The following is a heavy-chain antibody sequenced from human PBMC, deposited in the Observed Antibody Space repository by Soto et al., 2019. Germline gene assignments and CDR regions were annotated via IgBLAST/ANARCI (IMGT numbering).Heavy chain of an antibody. V-gene: IGHV3-7*01. CDR1: GLIFSNLW. CDR3: ATIKPGGYDYFDY. Sequence: PGGSLRLSCAASGLIFSNLWMTWVRQAPGKGLEWVANIALDSTTRVYVDSVKGRSTISRDNARNSLYLQMSSLRVEDTAVYYCATIKPGGYDYFDYWGQGTQVTVSS. D-gene: IGHD2-8*02. J-gene: IGHJ4*02. CDR2: IALDSTTR.